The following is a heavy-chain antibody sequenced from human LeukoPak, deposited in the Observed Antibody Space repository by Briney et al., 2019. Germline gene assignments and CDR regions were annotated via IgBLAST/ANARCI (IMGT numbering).Heavy chain of an antibody. V-gene: IGHV3-21*01. CDR3: AREDITIFGGALG. J-gene: IGHJ4*02. D-gene: IGHD3-3*01. Sequence: PGGSLRLSCAASGFTFSSYSMNWVRQAPGKGLEWVSSISSSSSYIYYADSVKGRFTISRDNAKNSLYLQMNSLRAEDTAVYYCAREDITIFGGALGWGQGTLVTVSS. CDR2: ISSSSSYI. CDR1: GFTFSSYS.